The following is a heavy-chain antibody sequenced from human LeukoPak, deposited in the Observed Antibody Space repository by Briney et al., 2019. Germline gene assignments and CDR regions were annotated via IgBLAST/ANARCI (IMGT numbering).Heavy chain of an antibody. J-gene: IGHJ4*02. D-gene: IGHD6-19*01. Sequence: SETLSLTCAVSGGSISSSNWWSWVRQPPGKGLEWIGEIYHSGSTNYNPSLKSRVTISVDKSKNQFSLKLSSVTAADTAVYYCARGAWGYSSGWYLRRWGQGTLVTVSS. CDR1: GGSISSSNW. V-gene: IGHV4-4*02. CDR3: ARGAWGYSSGWYLRR. CDR2: IYHSGST.